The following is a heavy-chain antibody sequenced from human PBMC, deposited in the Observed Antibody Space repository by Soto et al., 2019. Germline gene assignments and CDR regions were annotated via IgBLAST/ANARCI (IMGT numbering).Heavy chain of an antibody. D-gene: IGHD3-16*01. CDR3: ARDGGEASGMDV. V-gene: IGHV4-59*11. CDR1: GGSISSHY. CDR2: IYYRGST. J-gene: IGHJ6*02. Sequence: NPSETLSLTCTVSGGSISSHYWSWVRQAPGKGLEWIGHIYYRGSTSYNPSLRSRSTISVDTSNNQFSLKLNSVTTADTAVYYCARDGGEASGMDVWGQGTKVTVSS.